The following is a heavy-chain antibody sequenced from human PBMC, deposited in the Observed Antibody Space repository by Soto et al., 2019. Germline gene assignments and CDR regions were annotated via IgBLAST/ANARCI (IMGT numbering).Heavy chain of an antibody. CDR3: ARGVPIFMDS. V-gene: IGHV1-69*04. CDR1: GGTFNTYP. J-gene: IGHJ4*02. CDR2: IIPILNLA. Sequence: GASVKVSCKTSGGTFNTYPFSWVRQAPGQGLEWMGTIIPILNLATYAQEFQGRVTITRDTSASTAYMELSSLRSEDTAVYYCARGVPIFMDSWGQGTLVTVSS. D-gene: IGHD3-10*01.